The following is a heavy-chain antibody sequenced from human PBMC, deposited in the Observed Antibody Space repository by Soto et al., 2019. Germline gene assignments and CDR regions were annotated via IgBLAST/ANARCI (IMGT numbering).Heavy chain of an antibody. Sequence: KTSETLSLTCTVSGGSISSYYGSWIRQPPGKGLEWIGYIYYSGSTNYNPSLKSRVTISVDTSKNQFSLKLSSVTAADTAVYYCARVGSNYYYYGMDVWGQGTTVTVSS. V-gene: IGHV4-59*01. J-gene: IGHJ6*02. CDR3: ARVGSNYYYYGMDV. D-gene: IGHD4-4*01. CDR2: IYYSGST. CDR1: GGSISSYY.